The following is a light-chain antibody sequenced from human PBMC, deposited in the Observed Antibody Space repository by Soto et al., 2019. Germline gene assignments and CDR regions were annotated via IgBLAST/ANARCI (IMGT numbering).Light chain of an antibody. J-gene: IGLJ2*01. CDR3: EAWDDSLNGVV. V-gene: IGLV1-44*01. CDR1: SFNIGTNT. Sequence: QSVLTQPPSASGTPGQRVTVSCSGSSFNIGTNTVNWYQHLTGAAPKLLIYNNDQRPSGVPDRYSGSKSGTSASLAISGLQSDDEATYYCEAWDDSLNGVVFGGGTKLTVL. CDR2: NND.